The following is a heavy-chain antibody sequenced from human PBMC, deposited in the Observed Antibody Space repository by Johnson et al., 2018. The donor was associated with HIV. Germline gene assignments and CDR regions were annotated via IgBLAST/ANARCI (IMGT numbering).Heavy chain of an antibody. J-gene: IGHJ3*02. V-gene: IGHV3-66*01. Sequence: EVQLVESGGGLVQPGGSLRLSCAASGFSVSSNYMSWVRQAPGKGLEWVSVIYSGGSTYYAHSVKGRFTISRDNAKNSLYLQMNSLRAEDTAGYYCSRDEPELGDAFDIWGQGTLVTVSS. CDR1: GFSVSSNY. D-gene: IGHD1-26*01. CDR3: SRDEPELGDAFDI. CDR2: IYSGGST.